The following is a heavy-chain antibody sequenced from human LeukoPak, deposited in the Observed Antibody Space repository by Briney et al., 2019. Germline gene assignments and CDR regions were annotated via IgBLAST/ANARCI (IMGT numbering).Heavy chain of an antibody. CDR1: GFTFSRYG. J-gene: IGHJ4*02. CDR2: IRYDGGNK. V-gene: IGHV3-30*02. CDR3: LYYDIFW. D-gene: IGHD3-9*01. Sequence: PGGSLRLSCAASGFTFSRYGIHWVRQAPGRGLEWMSFIRYDGGNKYYADSVKGRFTISRDNSKNTLYLQMNSLRAEDTAVYYCLYYDIFWWGQGTLVTVSS.